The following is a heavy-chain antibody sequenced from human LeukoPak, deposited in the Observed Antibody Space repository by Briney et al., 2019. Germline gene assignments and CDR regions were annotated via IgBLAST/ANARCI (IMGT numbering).Heavy chain of an antibody. Sequence: PGGSLRLSCAASGFTFSSYAMSWVRQAPGKGLEWVSAISGSGGSTYYADSVKGRFTISRDNSKNTLYPQMNSLRAEDTAVYYCAKDPPGQWAVAGYFQYWGQGTLVTVSS. CDR1: GFTFSSYA. CDR2: ISGSGGST. J-gene: IGHJ1*01. V-gene: IGHV3-23*01. CDR3: AKDPPGQWAVAGYFQY. D-gene: IGHD6-19*01.